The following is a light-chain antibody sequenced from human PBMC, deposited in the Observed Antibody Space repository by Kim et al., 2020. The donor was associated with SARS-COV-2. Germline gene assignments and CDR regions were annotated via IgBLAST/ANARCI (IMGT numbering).Light chain of an antibody. CDR3: KSRDSRGKVV. Sequence: SYELTQDPAVSVALGQTVRITCQGDSLRKYYATWYQQKARQAPVLVFYGKDKRPSGVPDRFSGSTSGNTASLTITGAQAVDEADYYCKSRDSRGKVVFGGGTKVTVL. CDR1: SLRKYY. V-gene: IGLV3-19*01. J-gene: IGLJ2*01. CDR2: GKD.